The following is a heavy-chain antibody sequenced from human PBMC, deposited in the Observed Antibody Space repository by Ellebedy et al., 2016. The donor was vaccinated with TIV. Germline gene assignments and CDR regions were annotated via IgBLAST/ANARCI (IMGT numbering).Heavy chain of an antibody. Sequence: PGGSLRLSCAASGFIFSSYSMNWVRQAPGKGLAWVSYIGNTVTTIYYADSVKGRFTISRDNAKNSLYLQMNSLRAEDTAVYYCARGGGSRLSHSFDIWGQGTMVTVSS. V-gene: IGHV3-48*04. CDR3: ARGGGSRLSHSFDI. D-gene: IGHD3-10*01. CDR1: GFIFSSYS. J-gene: IGHJ3*02. CDR2: IGNTVTTI.